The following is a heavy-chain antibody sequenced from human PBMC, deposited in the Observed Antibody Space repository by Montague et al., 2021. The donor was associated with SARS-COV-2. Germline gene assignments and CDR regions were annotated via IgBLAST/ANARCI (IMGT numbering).Heavy chain of an antibody. CDR1: GFTFSSYE. CDR2: ISSSGSTI. D-gene: IGHD3-3*01. J-gene: IGHJ6*02. CDR3: ARGGTYYDFWSGYQNYYYGMDV. V-gene: IGHV3-48*03. Sequence: SLRLSCAASGFTFSSYEMNWVRQAPGKGLEWVSYISSSGSTIYNADSVKGRFTISRDNAKNSLYLQMNSLRAEDTAVYYCARGGTYYDFWSGYQNYYYGMDVWGQGTTVTVSS.